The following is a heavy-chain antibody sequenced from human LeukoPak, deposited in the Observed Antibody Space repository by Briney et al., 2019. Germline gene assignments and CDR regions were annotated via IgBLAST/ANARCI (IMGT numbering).Heavy chain of an antibody. D-gene: IGHD6-13*01. J-gene: IGHJ4*02. CDR2: TYYRSKWTF. V-gene: IGHV6-1*01. CDR3: ARDLSAGADY. CDR1: GDSVSSNIAA. Sequence: SQTLSLTCAISGDSVSSNIAAWNWFRQSPSRGLEWPGRTYYRSKWTFEYAVSVKSRISINPDTSKNQFSLHLTSVTPEDTALYYCARDLSAGADYWGQGTLVTVSS.